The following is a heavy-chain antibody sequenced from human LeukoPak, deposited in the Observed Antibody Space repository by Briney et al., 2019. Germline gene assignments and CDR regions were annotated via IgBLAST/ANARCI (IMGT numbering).Heavy chain of an antibody. CDR3: ARERSDGSGNRGFAFDI. CDR1: GFTFSSYG. CDR2: ISYDGSNK. Sequence: GGSLRLSCAASGFTFSSYGMHWVRQAPGKGLEWVAVISYDGSNKYYADSVKGRFTISRDNAKNSVYLEMNTLRAEDTAVYSCARERSDGSGNRGFAFDIWGQGTLVTVSS. J-gene: IGHJ3*02. V-gene: IGHV3-30*03. D-gene: IGHD3-10*01.